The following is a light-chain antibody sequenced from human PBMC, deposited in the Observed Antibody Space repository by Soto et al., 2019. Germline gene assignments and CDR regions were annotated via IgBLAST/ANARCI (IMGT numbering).Light chain of an antibody. CDR1: SSDVGGYDY. CDR3: SSHASTSTVV. Sequence: QSALTQPASVSGSPGQSITISCTGTSSDVGGYDYVSWYQQHPGKVPKLMVFEVTNRPSGVSNRFSGSKSGNTASLTISGLQAEDEADYYCSSHASTSTVVFGGGTKLTVL. V-gene: IGLV2-14*01. J-gene: IGLJ2*01. CDR2: EVT.